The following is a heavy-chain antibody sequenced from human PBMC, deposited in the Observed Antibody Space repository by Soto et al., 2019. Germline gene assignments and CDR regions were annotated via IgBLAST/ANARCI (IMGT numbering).Heavy chain of an antibody. D-gene: IGHD3-9*01. V-gene: IGHV3-11*01. CDR1: GFTFSDYY. CDR2: ISSSGSTI. Sequence: GGSLRLSCAASGFTFSDYYMSWIRQAPGKGLEWVSYISSSGSTIYYADSVKGRFTISRDNAKNSLYLQMNSLRAEDTAVYYCARNHYDILTRYYFDYWGQGTLVTVSS. CDR3: ARNHYDILTRYYFDY. J-gene: IGHJ4*02.